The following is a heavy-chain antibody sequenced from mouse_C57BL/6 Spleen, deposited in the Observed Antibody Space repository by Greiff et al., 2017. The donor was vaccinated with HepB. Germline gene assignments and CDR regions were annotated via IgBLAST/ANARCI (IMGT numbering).Heavy chain of an antibody. D-gene: IGHD1-1*01. J-gene: IGHJ2*01. CDR1: GYSITSGYY. CDR2: ISYDGSN. V-gene: IGHV3-6*01. CDR3: AREVITTVVATYYFDY. Sequence: EVHLVESGPGLVKPSQSLSLTCSVTGYSITSGYYWNWIRQFPGNKLEWMGYISYDGSNNYNPSLKNRISITRDTSKNQFFLKLNSVTTEDTATYYCAREVITTVVATYYFDYWGQGTTLTVSS.